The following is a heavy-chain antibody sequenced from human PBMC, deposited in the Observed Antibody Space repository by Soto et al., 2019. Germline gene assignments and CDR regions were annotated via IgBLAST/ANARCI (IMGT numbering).Heavy chain of an antibody. Sequence: ASVKVSCKVSGYTLTELSMHWVRQAPGKGLEWMGWISAYNGNTNYAQKLQGRVTMTTDTSTSTAYMELRSLRSDDTAVYYCARDSSSYYDSSGYSPPGFDYWGQGTLVTVSS. V-gene: IGHV1-18*01. D-gene: IGHD3-22*01. CDR3: ARDSSSYYDSSGYSPPGFDY. CDR2: ISAYNGNT. J-gene: IGHJ4*02. CDR1: GYTLTELS.